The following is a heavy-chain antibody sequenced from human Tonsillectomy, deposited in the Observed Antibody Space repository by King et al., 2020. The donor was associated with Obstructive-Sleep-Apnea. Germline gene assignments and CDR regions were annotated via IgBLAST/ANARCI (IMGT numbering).Heavy chain of an antibody. CDR3: ARRGTPGAFDI. D-gene: IGHD3-16*01. V-gene: IGHV4-28*01. Sequence: VQLQESGPGLVKPSDTLSLTCAISGYSISSRNWWGWIWQPPGKGLEWIGYIHNSGTTYYTSSLKSRVTMSVDTSKNQFSRRLCSVTSVDTAVYYCARRGTPGAFDIWGQGAMVTVSS. CDR2: IHNSGTT. J-gene: IGHJ3*02. CDR1: GYSISSRNW.